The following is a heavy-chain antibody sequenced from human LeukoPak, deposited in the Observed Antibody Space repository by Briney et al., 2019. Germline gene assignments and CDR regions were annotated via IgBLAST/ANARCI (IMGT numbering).Heavy chain of an antibody. CDR2: IIPILGIA. CDR3: AESREISRLGITMVRGVIKV. Sequence: SVKVSCKASGGTFSSYAISWVRQAPGQGLEWMGRIIPILGIANYAQKFQGRVTITADKSTSTAYMELSSLRSEDTAVYYCAESREISRLGITMVRGVIKVWGQGTLVTVSS. D-gene: IGHD3-10*01. V-gene: IGHV1-69*04. CDR1: GGTFSSYA. J-gene: IGHJ4*02.